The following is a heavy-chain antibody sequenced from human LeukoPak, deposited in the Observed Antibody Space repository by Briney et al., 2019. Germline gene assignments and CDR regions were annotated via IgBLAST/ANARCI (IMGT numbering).Heavy chain of an antibody. Sequence: ASVKVSCKASGYTFTSYAMNWVRQAPGQGLEWMGWINTNTGNPTYAQGFTGRFVFSLDTSVSTAYLQISSLKAEDTAVYYCARARFDYDSSGYYLYYYYYYGMDVWGQGTTVTVSS. CDR2: INTNTGNP. CDR1: GYTFTSYA. CDR3: ARARFDYDSSGYYLYYYYYYGMDV. D-gene: IGHD3-22*01. J-gene: IGHJ6*02. V-gene: IGHV7-4-1*02.